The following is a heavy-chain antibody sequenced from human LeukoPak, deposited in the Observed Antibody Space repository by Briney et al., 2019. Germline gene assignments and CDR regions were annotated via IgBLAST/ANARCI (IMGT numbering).Heavy chain of an antibody. CDR2: ISGSSSHI. D-gene: IGHD3-10*01. V-gene: IGHV3-21*01. CDR3: AGRGDYYGSAPFDY. Sequence: GGSLRLSCAASGFTFSSFSMNWVRQAPGKGLEWVSAISGSSSHINYADSVKGRFTISRDNAKNSLYLEMNSLRAEDTAVYYCAGRGDYYGSAPFDYWGQGTLVTVSS. J-gene: IGHJ4*02. CDR1: GFTFSSFS.